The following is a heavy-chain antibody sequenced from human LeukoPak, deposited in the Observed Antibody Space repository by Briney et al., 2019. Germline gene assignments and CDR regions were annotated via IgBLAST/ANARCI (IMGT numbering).Heavy chain of an antibody. CDR2: IIPIFGTA. CDR1: GGTFSSYA. J-gene: IGHJ4*02. D-gene: IGHD6-13*01. Sequence: ASVKVSCKASGGTFSSYAISWVRQAPGQGLEWMGRIIPIFGTANYAQKFQGRVTITTDESTSTAYMELSSLRSEDTAVYYCARSIAAAGPFDYWGQGTLVTVSP. CDR3: ARSIAAAGPFDY. V-gene: IGHV1-69*05.